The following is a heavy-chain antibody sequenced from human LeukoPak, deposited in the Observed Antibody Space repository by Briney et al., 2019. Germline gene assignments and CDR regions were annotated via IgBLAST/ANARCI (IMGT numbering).Heavy chain of an antibody. CDR1: GGSFSGCY. Sequence: SETLSLTCAVYGGSFSGCYWSWIRQPPGEGLEWIGEINHSGSTNYNPSLKSRVTISVDTSKNQFSLKLSSVTAADTAVYYCGSAPYQLPEGWGQGTLVTVSS. CDR2: INHSGST. V-gene: IGHV4-34*01. J-gene: IGHJ4*02. D-gene: IGHD2-2*01. CDR3: GSAPYQLPEG.